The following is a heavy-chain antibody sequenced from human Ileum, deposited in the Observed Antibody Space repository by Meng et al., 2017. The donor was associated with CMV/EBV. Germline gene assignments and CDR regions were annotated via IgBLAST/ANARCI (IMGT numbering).Heavy chain of an antibody. CDR1: GIVFSTYS. CDR3: AREGCTSTTCYPLSDIYL. Sequence: GESLKISCAASGIVFSTYSMNWVRQAPGKGLEWISFISSTSDTIYYADSVKGRFTTSRDNAKNSLYLQMNSLRAEDTGVYYCAREGCTSTTCYPLSDIYLWGQGTLVTVSS. J-gene: IGHJ4*02. V-gene: IGHV3-48*04. D-gene: IGHD2-2*01. CDR2: ISSTSDTI.